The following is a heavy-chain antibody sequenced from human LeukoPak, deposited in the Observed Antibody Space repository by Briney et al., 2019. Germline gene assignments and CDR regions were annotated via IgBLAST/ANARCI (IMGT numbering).Heavy chain of an antibody. CDR3: ARTRGSGYLTFDY. J-gene: IGHJ4*02. CDR2: ITNSGNSK. CDR1: GFTFSSYA. V-gene: IGHV3-48*01. D-gene: IGHD3-22*01. Sequence: GGSLRLSCAASGFTFSSYAMSWVRQAPGKGLEWVSYITNSGNSKSYADSVKGRFTISRDNTKNSLYLQMNGLRAEDTAVYYCARTRGSGYLTFDYWGQGILVTVSS.